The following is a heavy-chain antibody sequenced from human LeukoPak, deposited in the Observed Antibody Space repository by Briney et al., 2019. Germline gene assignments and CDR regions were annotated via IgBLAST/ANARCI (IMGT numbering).Heavy chain of an antibody. CDR2: ISYDGSNK. V-gene: IGHV3-30-3*01. CDR3: ARGSYYDFWSGYYGADVAEN. J-gene: IGHJ4*02. CDR1: GFTFSSYA. Sequence: GRSLRLSCAASGFTFSSYAMHWVRQAPGKGLEWVAVISYDGSNKYYADSVKGRFTISRDNSKNTLYLQMNSLRAEDTAVYYCARGSYYDFWSGYYGADVAENWGQGTLVTVSS. D-gene: IGHD3-3*01.